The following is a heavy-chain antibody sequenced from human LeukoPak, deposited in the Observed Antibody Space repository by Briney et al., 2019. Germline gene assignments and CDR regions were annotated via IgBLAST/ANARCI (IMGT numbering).Heavy chain of an antibody. D-gene: IGHD3-9*01. Sequence: GGSLRLSCVASGFTVTNNYMTWVRQAPGKGLEWVSFINSGGNTYYADSVKGRFTISRDKLKNTLYLQMNSLRAEDTAVYYCVTTDYDILTGYSPHWGQGTLVTVSS. V-gene: IGHV3-53*01. CDR1: GFTVTNNY. J-gene: IGHJ4*02. CDR3: VTTDYDILTGYSPH. CDR2: INSGGNT.